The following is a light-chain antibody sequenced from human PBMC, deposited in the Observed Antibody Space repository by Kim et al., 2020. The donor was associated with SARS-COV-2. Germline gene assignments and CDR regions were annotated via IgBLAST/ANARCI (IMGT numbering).Light chain of an antibody. CDR3: QVWDSSSDHVV. V-gene: IGLV3-21*04. Sequence: APGKTAGITCGGENIGSKSVYWYQQKPGQAPVLVIYYDSDRPSGIPERFSGSNSGNTATLTISRVEAGDEADYYCQVWDSSSDHVVFGGGTQLTVL. J-gene: IGLJ3*02. CDR2: YDS. CDR1: NIGSKS.